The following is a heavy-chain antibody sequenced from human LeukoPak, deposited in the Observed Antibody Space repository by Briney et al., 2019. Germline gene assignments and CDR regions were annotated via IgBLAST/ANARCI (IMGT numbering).Heavy chain of an antibody. CDR1: RFTFSSYA. CDR3: AKEGYGSTWNADFDY. D-gene: IGHD6-13*01. Sequence: QPGGSLVLSCAASRFTFSSYAMSWVRQAPGEALEWVSAISGNGVITYYAESVKGRFTISRDNSKNTLSLQMDSLRAEDTAVYYCAKEGYGSTWNADFDYWGQGTLVIVSS. J-gene: IGHJ4*02. V-gene: IGHV3-23*01. CDR2: ISGNGVIT.